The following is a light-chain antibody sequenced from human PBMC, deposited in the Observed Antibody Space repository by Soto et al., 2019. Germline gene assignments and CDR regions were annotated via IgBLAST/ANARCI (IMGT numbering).Light chain of an antibody. J-gene: IGLJ1*01. CDR2: DVS. CDR1: SSDVGGYNY. V-gene: IGLV2-14*01. Sequence: QSALTQPASVSGSPGQSITISCTGTSSDVGGYNYVSWYQQHPGKAPKLMIYDVSNRPSGVSNRFSGSKSGNTASLTISGLQAEDEADYYCSSHTSSSTLDVFGTGTKVTVL. CDR3: SSHTSSSTLDV.